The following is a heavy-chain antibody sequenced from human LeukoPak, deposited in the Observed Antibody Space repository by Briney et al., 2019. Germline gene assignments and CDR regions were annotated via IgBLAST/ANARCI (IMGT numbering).Heavy chain of an antibody. J-gene: IGHJ4*02. CDR2: IYYSGST. CDR1: GGSISNYY. Sequence: SETLSLTCTVSGGSISNYYWSWIRQPPGKGLEWIGYIYYSGSTNYNPSPKSRVTISVDTSKNQFSLKLSSVSAADTAVYYCARSPNILTGRYYFDYWGQGTLVTVSS. D-gene: IGHD3-9*01. CDR3: ARSPNILTGRYYFDY. V-gene: IGHV4-59*01.